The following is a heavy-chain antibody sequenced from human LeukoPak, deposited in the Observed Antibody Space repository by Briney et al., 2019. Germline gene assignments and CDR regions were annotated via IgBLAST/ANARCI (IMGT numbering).Heavy chain of an antibody. CDR3: VRGARATLSGAKFYGMDV. Sequence: PGGSLRLSCAASEFTFSDFTMNWVRQAPGKGLEWLAYISRSSSTIYYADSVEGRFTISRDNAKNLLFLQMNSLRVEDTAVYYCVRGARATLSGAKFYGMDVWGQGTTVAVSS. J-gene: IGHJ6*02. CDR2: ISRSSSTI. D-gene: IGHD1-26*01. CDR1: EFTFSDFT. V-gene: IGHV3-48*01.